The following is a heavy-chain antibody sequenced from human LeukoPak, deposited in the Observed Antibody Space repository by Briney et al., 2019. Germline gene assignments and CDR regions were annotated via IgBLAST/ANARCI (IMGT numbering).Heavy chain of an antibody. CDR2: INHNGNVN. CDR3: ARGIVVVVAATRDFDY. D-gene: IGHD2-15*01. Sequence: GGSLRLSCAASGFTFSSYWMNWARQAPGKGLEWVASINHNGNVNYYVDSVKGRFTISRDNAKNSLYLQMSNLRAEDTAVYYCARGIVVVVAATRDFDYWGQGTLVTVSS. V-gene: IGHV3-7*03. J-gene: IGHJ4*02. CDR1: GFTFSSYW.